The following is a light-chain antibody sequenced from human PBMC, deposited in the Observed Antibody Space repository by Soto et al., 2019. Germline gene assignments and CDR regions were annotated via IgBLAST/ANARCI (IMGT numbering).Light chain of an antibody. V-gene: IGKV3-11*01. CDR2: DAS. CDR1: QSVSSN. J-gene: IGKJ4*01. CDR3: QQRSNWPRT. Sequence: EIVLTQSPGTLSVSPGERATLSCRASQSVSSNLAWYQQKPGQAPRLLIYDASNRATGIPARFSGSGSGTDFTLTISSLEPEDFAVYYCQQRSNWPRTFGGGTKVDIK.